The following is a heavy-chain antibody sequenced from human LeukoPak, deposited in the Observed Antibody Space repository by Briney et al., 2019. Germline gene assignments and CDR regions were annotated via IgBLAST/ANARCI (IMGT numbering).Heavy chain of an antibody. V-gene: IGHV1-24*01. Sequence: ASVKVSCKVSGYTLTELSMHWVRQAPGKGLEWMGGFDPEDGETIYAQKFQGRVTMTEDTSTDTAYMELSSLRSEDTAVYYCARDLRKGSYFDYWGQGTLVTVSS. CDR2: FDPEDGET. D-gene: IGHD3-9*01. CDR3: ARDLRKGSYFDY. J-gene: IGHJ4*02. CDR1: GYTLTELS.